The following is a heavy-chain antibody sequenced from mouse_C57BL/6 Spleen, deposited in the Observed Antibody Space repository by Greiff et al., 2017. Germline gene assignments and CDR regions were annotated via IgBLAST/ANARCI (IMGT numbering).Heavy chain of an antibody. V-gene: IGHV1-64*01. CDR2: IHPNSGST. J-gene: IGHJ4*01. CDR3: AKRIYDGSSYAMDY. CDR1: GYTFTSSW. D-gene: IGHD2-3*01. Sequence: VQLQQPGAELVKPGASVKLSCKASGYTFTSSWMHWVKQRPGQGLEWIGMIHPNSGSTNYNEKFKSKATLTVDKSSSTAYMQLSSLTSEDSAVYYCAKRIYDGSSYAMDYWGQGTSVTVSS.